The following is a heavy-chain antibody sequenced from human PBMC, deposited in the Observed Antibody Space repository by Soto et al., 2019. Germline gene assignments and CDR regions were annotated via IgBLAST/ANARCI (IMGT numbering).Heavy chain of an antibody. V-gene: IGHV1-2*04. CDR1: GYTFADFY. J-gene: IGHJ3*01. CDR2: INPRTGGT. Sequence: QVQLVQSGAEMKKPGASVKVSCKASGYTFADFYIHWVRQTPGQEPEWMGWINPRTGGTLYAQNVQGWVTMTRDTSISTAYMVLNRLKSDATAVYYCARGDHAFNLWGQGTMVTVSS. CDR3: ARGDHAFNL.